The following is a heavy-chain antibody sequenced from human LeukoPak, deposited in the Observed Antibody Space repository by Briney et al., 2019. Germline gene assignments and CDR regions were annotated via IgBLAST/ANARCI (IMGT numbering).Heavy chain of an antibody. J-gene: IGHJ4*02. D-gene: IGHD2-15*01. Sequence: PGGSLRLSCAASGFTFSSYAMSWVRQAPGKGLEWVSAISGTGGSTYYADSVKGRFTISRDNSKDTLYLQMNSLRAEDTAVYYCASCSGGSCYYDYWGQGTLVTVSS. CDR1: GFTFSSYA. V-gene: IGHV3-23*01. CDR2: ISGTGGST. CDR3: ASCSGGSCYYDY.